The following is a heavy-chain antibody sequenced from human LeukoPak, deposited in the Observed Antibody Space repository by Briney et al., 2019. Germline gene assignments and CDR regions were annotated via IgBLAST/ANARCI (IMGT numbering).Heavy chain of an antibody. CDR3: ARNRPGRRYCSSTSCYTAFDI. Sequence: GASVKVSCKASGYTFTSYGINWVRQATGQGLEWMGWMNPNSGNTGYAQKFQGRVTITRNTSISTAYMELSSLRSEDTAVYYCARNRPGRRYCSSTSCYTAFDIWGQGTMVTVSS. CDR2: MNPNSGNT. D-gene: IGHD2-2*02. CDR1: GYTFTSYG. V-gene: IGHV1-8*03. J-gene: IGHJ3*02.